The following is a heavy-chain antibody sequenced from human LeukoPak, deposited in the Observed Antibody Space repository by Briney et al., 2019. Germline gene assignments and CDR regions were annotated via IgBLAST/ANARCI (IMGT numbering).Heavy chain of an antibody. CDR3: ASSTAIGY. CDR1: GFTFSIYE. Sequence: GGSLRLSCVVSGFTFSIYEMNWVRQAPGKGLEWVSYISSSAGTIYYADSVKGRFTISRDNAKNSLYLQMNSLRTEDTAVYYCASSTAIGYWGQGTLVTVSS. V-gene: IGHV3-48*03. CDR2: ISSSAGTI. J-gene: IGHJ4*02.